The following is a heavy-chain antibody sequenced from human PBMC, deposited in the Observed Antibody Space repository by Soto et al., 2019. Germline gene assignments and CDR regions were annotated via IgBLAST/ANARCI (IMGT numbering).Heavy chain of an antibody. D-gene: IGHD3-3*01. J-gene: IGHJ2*01. CDR3: AHKDFFFQAEDGIRVLCTVSAFLLNRSSDL. Sequence: VSVAWIRQPPGKALEWLALVYWRDAKHYSPSLKNRLTFTKDTSKNEVVLTMTNMDPMDTATYFCAHKDFFFQAEDGIRVLCTVSAFLLNRSSDL. V-gene: IGHV2-5*01. CDR1: VS. CDR2: VYWRDAK.